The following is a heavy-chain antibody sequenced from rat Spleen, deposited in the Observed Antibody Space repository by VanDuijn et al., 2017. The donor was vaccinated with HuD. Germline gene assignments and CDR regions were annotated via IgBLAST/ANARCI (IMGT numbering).Heavy chain of an antibody. CDR2: ITNTGGST. CDR3: VRLLGAPDWYFDF. CDR1: GFTFNNYW. V-gene: IGHV5-31*01. J-gene: IGHJ1*01. Sequence: EVQLVESGGGLVQPGRSLKLSCVASGFTFNNYWMTWIRQAPGKGLEWIASITNTGGSTYYPDSVKGRFTISRDSAKTTLYLQMDSLRSEDTATYYCVRLLGAPDWYFDFWGPGTMVTVSS. D-gene: IGHD5-1*01.